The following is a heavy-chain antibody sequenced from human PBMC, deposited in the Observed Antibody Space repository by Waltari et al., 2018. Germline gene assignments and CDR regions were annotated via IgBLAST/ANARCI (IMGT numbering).Heavy chain of an antibody. V-gene: IGHV3-30*02. CDR1: GLHFSHSR. CDR2: IRYDGFRK. D-gene: IGHD6-19*01. Sequence: VQLVESGGGLVKPGGSLRLSCTDSGLHFSHSRIHWFRQTPGRRLELVASIRYDGFRKSFADSVKGRFTISRDDPKNTVYLQMSSLRPEDTAVYFCAKDLAFEAGYSSGWDLDYWGQGTLVAVSS. J-gene: IGHJ4*02. CDR3: AKDLAFEAGYSSGWDLDY.